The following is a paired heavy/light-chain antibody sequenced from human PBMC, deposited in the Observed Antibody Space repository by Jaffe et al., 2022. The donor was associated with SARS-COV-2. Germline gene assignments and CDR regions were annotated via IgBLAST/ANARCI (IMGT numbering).Heavy chain of an antibody. V-gene: IGHV3-7*03. CDR2: INPGGSDR. CDR3: ATDHNWGAS. Sequence: EVQLVESGGGLVQPGGSLRLSCTASGFAFSNTWMTWVRQAPGKGLEWVATINPGGSDRDYADSVKGRVTISRDNADNSLYLQMNSLRGEDTAVYYCATDHNWGASWGQGTLVTVSS. D-gene: IGHD7-27*01. J-gene: IGHJ5*02. CDR1: GFAFSNTW.
Light chain of an antibody. J-gene: IGLJ3*02. V-gene: IGLV8-61*01. Sequence: QTVVTQEPSFSVSPGGTVTLTCGLSSGSVSTNNFPGWTQQTPGQAPRALIYKTNSRSPGVPDRLSGSILGNKAALTITGAQAEDESDYYCVFYVGGGTWVFGGGTKLTVL. CDR3: VFYVGGGTWV. CDR1: SGSVSTNNF. CDR2: KTN.